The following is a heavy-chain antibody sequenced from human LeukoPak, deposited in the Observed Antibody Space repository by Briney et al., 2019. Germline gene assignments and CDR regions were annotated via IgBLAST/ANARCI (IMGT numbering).Heavy chain of an antibody. CDR2: MNPNSGNT. V-gene: IGHV1-8*03. D-gene: IGHD2-2*01. CDR3: ARIPCSSTSCYST. CDR1: GYTFTSYD. J-gene: IGHJ4*02. Sequence: ASVKVSCKASGYTFTSYDINWVRQATGQGLEWMGWMNPNSGNTGYAQKFQGRVTITRNTSISTAYMELSSLRSEDTAVYYCARIPCSSTSCYSTWGQGTLVTVSS.